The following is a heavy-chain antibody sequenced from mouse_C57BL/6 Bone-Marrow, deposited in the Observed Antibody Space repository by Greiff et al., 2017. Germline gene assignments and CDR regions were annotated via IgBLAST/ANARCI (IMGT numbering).Heavy chain of an antibody. D-gene: IGHD2-4*01. CDR1: GYTFTSYW. CDR3: AKRDDYGGAWFAY. CDR2: IDPYSGGT. J-gene: IGHJ3*01. V-gene: IGHV1-72*01. Sequence: QVQLQQPGAELVKPGASVKLSCKASGYTFTSYWMHWVKQRPGRGLEWIGRIDPYSGGTKYNEKFKSKATLTVDKPSSTAYMQLSSLTSEDSAVYYGAKRDDYGGAWFAYWGQGTLVTVSA.